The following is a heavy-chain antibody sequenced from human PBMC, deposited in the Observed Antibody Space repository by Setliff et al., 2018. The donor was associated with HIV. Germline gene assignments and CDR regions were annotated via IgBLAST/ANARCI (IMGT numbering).Heavy chain of an antibody. D-gene: IGHD5-12*01. CDR2: DYYSGGT. Sequence: SETLSLTCTVSGGSVSDTSYYWGWIRQPPGKGLGWLANDYYSGGTYYNPSLNSRVTISVDTSRNQFSLKLTSVTAADTALYFCARLGDSGYDFRGYFDYWGQGKLVTVSS. J-gene: IGHJ4*02. CDR1: GGSVSDTSYY. CDR3: ARLGDSGYDFRGYFDY. V-gene: IGHV4-39*01.